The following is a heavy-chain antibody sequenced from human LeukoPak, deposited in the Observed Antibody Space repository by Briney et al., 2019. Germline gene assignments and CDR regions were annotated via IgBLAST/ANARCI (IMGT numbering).Heavy chain of an antibody. Sequence: GGSLRLSCAASGFTFSSYAMHWVRQAPGKGLEWVAVISYDGSNKYYADSVKGRFTISRDNSKNTLYLQMNSLRAEDTAVYYCALAYCGGDCYYYYYYYMDVWGKGTTVTVSS. V-gene: IGHV3-30*04. CDR3: ALAYCGGDCYYYYYYYMDV. CDR2: ISYDGSNK. D-gene: IGHD2-21*02. J-gene: IGHJ6*03. CDR1: GFTFSSYA.